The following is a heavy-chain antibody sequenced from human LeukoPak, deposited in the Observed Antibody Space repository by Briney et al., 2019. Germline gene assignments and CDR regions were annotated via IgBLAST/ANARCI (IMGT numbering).Heavy chain of an antibody. CDR1: GYTFTSYY. Sequence: ASVKVSCKASGYTFTSYYMHWVRQAPGQGLEWMGIINPSGGSTSYAQKFQGRVTMTRDTSTGTVYMELSSLRSEDTAVYYCARDPAMDTAMVPFDYWGQGTLVTDSS. CDR2: INPSGGST. V-gene: IGHV1-46*01. D-gene: IGHD5-18*01. CDR3: ARDPAMDTAMVPFDY. J-gene: IGHJ4*02.